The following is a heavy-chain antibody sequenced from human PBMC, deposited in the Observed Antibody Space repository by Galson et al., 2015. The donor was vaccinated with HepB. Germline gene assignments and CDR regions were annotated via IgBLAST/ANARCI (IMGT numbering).Heavy chain of an antibody. D-gene: IGHD6-19*01. CDR2: ISSSGSTI. V-gene: IGHV3-11*01. CDR1: GFTFSDCY. Sequence: SLRLSCAASGFTFSDCYMSWIRQAPGKGLEWVSYISSSGSTIYYAVSVKGRFTISRDNAKNSLYLQMNSLRAEDTAVYYCARDSASGYSSGWYPLGGMDVWGQGTTVTVSS. CDR3: ARDSASGYSSGWYPLGGMDV. J-gene: IGHJ6*02.